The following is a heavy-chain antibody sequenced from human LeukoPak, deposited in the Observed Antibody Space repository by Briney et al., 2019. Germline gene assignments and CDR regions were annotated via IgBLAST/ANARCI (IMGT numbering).Heavy chain of an antibody. J-gene: IGHJ4*02. Sequence: ASVKVSCKASGGTFSSYAISWVRQAPGQGLEWMGGIIPIFGTANYAQKFQGRVTITTDESTSTAYMELSSLRSEDTAVYYCARVVLGGYSYGLFDYWGQGTLVTVSS. CDR3: ARVVLGGYSYGLFDY. CDR2: IIPIFGTA. V-gene: IGHV1-69*05. CDR1: GGTFSSYA. D-gene: IGHD5-18*01.